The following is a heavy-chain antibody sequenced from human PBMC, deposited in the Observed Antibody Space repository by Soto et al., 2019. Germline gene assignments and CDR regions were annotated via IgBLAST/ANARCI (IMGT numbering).Heavy chain of an antibody. D-gene: IGHD1-1*01. J-gene: IGHJ5*02. CDR1: GFTFSSYW. V-gene: IGHV3-7*03. Sequence: GGSLRLSCAASGFTFSSYWMSWVRQAPGKGLEWVANIKQDGSEKYYVDSVEGRFTISRDNAKDSLYLQMNSLRAEDTAVYYCARVSPLERRYSWFDPWGQGTLVTVSS. CDR2: IKQDGSEK. CDR3: ARVSPLERRYSWFDP.